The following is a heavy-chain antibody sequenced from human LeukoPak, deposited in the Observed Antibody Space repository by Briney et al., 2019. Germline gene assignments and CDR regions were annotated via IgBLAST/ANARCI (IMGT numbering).Heavy chain of an antibody. CDR3: ARGKDGYKKGYPLGFDY. CDR1: GFTFSTYA. Sequence: GGSLRLSCAASGFTFSTYAMSWIRQAPGKGLEWISYISSSGSTIYYADSVKGRFTISRDNAKNSLYLQMSSLRAEDTAVYYCARGKDGYKKGYPLGFDYWGQGTLVTVSS. D-gene: IGHD5-24*01. V-gene: IGHV3-11*01. J-gene: IGHJ4*02. CDR2: ISSSGSTI.